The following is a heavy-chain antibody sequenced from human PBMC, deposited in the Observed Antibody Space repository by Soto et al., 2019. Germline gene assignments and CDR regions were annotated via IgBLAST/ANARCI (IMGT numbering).Heavy chain of an antibody. CDR3: ARDYGDYFDYYYYGMDA. D-gene: IGHD4-17*01. Sequence: ASVKVSCKASGYTFTSYGISWVRQAPGQGLEWMGWISAYNGNTNYAQKLQGRVTMTTDTSTSTAYMELRSLRSDDTAVYYCARDYGDYFDYYYYGMDAWGQGTTVTVSS. J-gene: IGHJ6*02. CDR2: ISAYNGNT. V-gene: IGHV1-18*01. CDR1: GYTFTSYG.